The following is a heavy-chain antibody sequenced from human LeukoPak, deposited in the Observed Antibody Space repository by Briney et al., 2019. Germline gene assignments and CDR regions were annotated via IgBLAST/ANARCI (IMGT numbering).Heavy chain of an antibody. D-gene: IGHD1-1*01. CDR2: ISVGNGNT. V-gene: IGHV1-3*01. Sequence: ASVKVSCKASGYTFTSYAIHWVRQAPGQRLEWMGWISVGNGNTKYSQNFQGRVTFISNTSATTAFMELSSLRSEDAAVYYCARDSGSGYNDYWGQGTLVTVSS. CDR3: ARDSGSGYNDY. CDR1: GYTFTSYA. J-gene: IGHJ4*02.